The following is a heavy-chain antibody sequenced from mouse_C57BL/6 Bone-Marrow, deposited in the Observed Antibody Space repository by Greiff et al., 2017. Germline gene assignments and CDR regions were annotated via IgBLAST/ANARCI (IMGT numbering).Heavy chain of an antibody. J-gene: IGHJ3*01. V-gene: IGHV1-82*01. CDR2: IYPGDGDT. CDR1: GYAFSTSC. Sequence: QVQLKQSGPELVKPGASVKISCKASGYAFSTSCMKWVKQRPGKGLEWIGRIYPGDGDTNYNGKFKGKATLTADKSSSTAYLQLSSLTSEDSAVYFCARCSFAYWGQGTLVTVSA. CDR3: ARCSFAY.